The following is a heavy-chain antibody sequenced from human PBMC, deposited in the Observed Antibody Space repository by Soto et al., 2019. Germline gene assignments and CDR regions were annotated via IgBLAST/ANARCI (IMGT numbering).Heavy chain of an antibody. D-gene: IGHD3-3*01. CDR3: ARDLPGAVWSGYYTGIRWFDP. V-gene: IGHV4-59*01. CDR1: GGSICSYY. Sequence: SETLSLTCTVSGGSICSYYRSWIRQPPGKGLEWIGYIYYSGSTNYHPSLKSRVTISVDTSKNQFSLKRSSVTAADTAVYYCARDLPGAVWSGYYTGIRWFDPWGQGTLVTVSS. J-gene: IGHJ5*02. CDR2: IYYSGST.